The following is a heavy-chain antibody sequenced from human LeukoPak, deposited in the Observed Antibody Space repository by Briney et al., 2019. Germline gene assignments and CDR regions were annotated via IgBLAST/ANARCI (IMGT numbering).Heavy chain of an antibody. CDR3: ASRKLGNDY. CDR2: IYHTGST. Sequence: SETLSLTCTNSGGSVSDYYWSWIRQSPGKGLEWIGYIYHTGSTSYSPSLKSRVTISADTSQNQFSLKLSSVTAADTAVYYCASRKLGNDYWGHGTLVTVSS. V-gene: IGHV4-59*02. CDR1: GGSVSDYY. D-gene: IGHD7-27*01. J-gene: IGHJ4*01.